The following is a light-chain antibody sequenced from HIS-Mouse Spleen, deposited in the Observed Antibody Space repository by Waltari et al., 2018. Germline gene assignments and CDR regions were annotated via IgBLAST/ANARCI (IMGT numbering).Light chain of an antibody. CDR3: YSTDSSGNHRV. CDR2: EDS. Sequence: SYELTQPPPVSVSPGQTARITGSGDAFPKKYAYWYQQQSGQAPVLVIYEDSKRPPGIPERFSGSSSGTMATLTISGAQVEDEADYYCYSTDSSGNHRVFGGGTKLTVL. CDR1: AFPKKY. V-gene: IGLV3-10*01. J-gene: IGLJ2*01.